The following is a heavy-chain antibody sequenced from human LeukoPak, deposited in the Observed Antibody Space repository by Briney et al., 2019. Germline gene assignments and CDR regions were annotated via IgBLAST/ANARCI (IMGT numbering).Heavy chain of an antibody. Sequence: SETLSLTCTVSGGSISSYYWSWIRQPPGKGLEWIGYIYYSGSTNYYPSLKSRVTISVDTSTNQFSLKLSSVTAADTAVYYCARVRGDYLYFDYWGQGTLVTVSS. CDR1: GGSISSYY. CDR2: IYYSGST. CDR3: ARVRGDYLYFDY. J-gene: IGHJ4*02. V-gene: IGHV4-59*01. D-gene: IGHD4-17*01.